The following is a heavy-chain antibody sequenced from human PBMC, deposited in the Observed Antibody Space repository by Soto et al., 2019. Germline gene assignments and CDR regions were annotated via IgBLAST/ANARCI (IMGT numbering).Heavy chain of an antibody. J-gene: IGHJ6*02. CDR1: GGSVSSGSYY. Sequence: SETLSLTCTVSGGSVSSGSYYWIWIRQPPGKGLEWIGYIYYSGSTNYNPSLKSRVTISVDTSKNQFSLKLSSVTAADTAVYYCAREYSSSFRYYYYGMDVWGQGTTVTVSS. CDR2: IYYSGST. V-gene: IGHV4-61*01. CDR3: AREYSSSFRYYYYGMDV. D-gene: IGHD6-6*01.